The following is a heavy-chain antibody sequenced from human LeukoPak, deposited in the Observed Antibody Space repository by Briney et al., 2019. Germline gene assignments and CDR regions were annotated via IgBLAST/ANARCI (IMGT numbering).Heavy chain of an antibody. Sequence: SESLSLTCTVSGGSISSYYWSWIRQPPGKGLEWIGFSCYSGSTNYNPSLKSRVTISVDTSKNQFSLKLTSVTSADTAVYYCARGLDARSAFDVWGQGTMVTVS. CDR3: ARGLDARSAFDV. CDR1: GGSISSYY. D-gene: IGHD3-16*01. V-gene: IGHV4-59*01. J-gene: IGHJ3*01. CDR2: SCYSGST.